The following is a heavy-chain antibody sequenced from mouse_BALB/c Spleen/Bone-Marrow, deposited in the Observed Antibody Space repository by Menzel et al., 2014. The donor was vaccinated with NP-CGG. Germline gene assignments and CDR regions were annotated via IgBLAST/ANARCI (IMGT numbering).Heavy chain of an antibody. V-gene: IGHV1-39*01. J-gene: IGHJ3*01. CDR2: IDPYYGGI. CDR3: AGSIEYRPLTY. CDR1: GYSFTGYN. D-gene: IGHD2-14*01. Sequence: EVQLQQSGPELEKPGASVKISCKASGYSFTGYNMNWVKQSNGKSLEWIGNIDPYYGGISYNQKFKDKVTLTVDKSSSTAYMQLKSLTSEDSAVYYCAGSIEYRPLTYWGQGTLVTVSA.